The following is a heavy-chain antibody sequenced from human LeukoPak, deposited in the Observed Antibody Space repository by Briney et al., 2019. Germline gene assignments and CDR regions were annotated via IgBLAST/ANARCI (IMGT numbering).Heavy chain of an antibody. D-gene: IGHD6-19*01. CDR3: ARRVGSGWPVQH. V-gene: IGHV1-8*01. J-gene: IGHJ1*01. CDR2: MNPNSGNT. Sequence: GASVKVSCKASGYTSSRYDINWVRQATGQGLEWMGWMNPNSGNTGYAQKFQVRLNMTRNTSIDTAYMELSSLRSDDTAVYYCARRVGSGWPVQHWGQGTLVTVSS. CDR1: GYTSSRYD.